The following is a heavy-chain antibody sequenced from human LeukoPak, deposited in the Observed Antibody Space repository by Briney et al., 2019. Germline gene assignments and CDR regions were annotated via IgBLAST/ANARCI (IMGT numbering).Heavy chain of an antibody. CDR1: GFTFSSYS. D-gene: IGHD6-13*01. CDR3: ARDAADDAAGDY. V-gene: IGHV3-21*01. CDR2: ISSSSSYI. Sequence: GGSLRLSCAASGFTFSSYSMNWVRQAPGKGLEWVSSISSSSSYIYYADSVKGRFTISRDNAKNSLYLQMNSLRAGDTAVYYCARDAADDAAGDYWGQGTLVTVSS. J-gene: IGHJ4*02.